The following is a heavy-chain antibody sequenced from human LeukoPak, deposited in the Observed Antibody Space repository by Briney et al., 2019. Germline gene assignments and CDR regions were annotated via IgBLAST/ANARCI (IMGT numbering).Heavy chain of an antibody. D-gene: IGHD6-19*01. V-gene: IGHV3-48*03. CDR2: IGSSDSTT. CDR1: GFTFSSYE. Sequence: GGSLRLSCVASGFTFSSYEMNWVRQAPGKGLEWLSYIGSSDSTTHYADSVKGRFTISRDNAKNSLYLQMNSLRVEDTAVYYCAGDKTTGGWYEIDYWGQGTLVTVSS. J-gene: IGHJ4*02. CDR3: AGDKTTGGWYEIDY.